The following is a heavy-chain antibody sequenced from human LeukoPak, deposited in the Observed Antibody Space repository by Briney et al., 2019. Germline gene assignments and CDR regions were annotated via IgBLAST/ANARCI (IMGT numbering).Heavy chain of an antibody. CDR1: GFTLSSYE. CDR2: ISSSGNSI. V-gene: IGHV3-48*03. D-gene: IGHD3-16*01. Sequence: SLRLSCAASGFTLSSYEMNWDRQAPGKGLEWGSYISSSGNSIYYADSVQGRFTTSRDNAKNSLYLQMNSLRAEDTAVYYCSRDHSVWGYWGQGTLVTVSS. CDR3: SRDHSVWGY. J-gene: IGHJ4*02.